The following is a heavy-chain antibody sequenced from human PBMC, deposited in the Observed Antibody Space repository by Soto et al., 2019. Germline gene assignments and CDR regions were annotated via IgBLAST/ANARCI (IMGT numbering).Heavy chain of an antibody. D-gene: IGHD6-19*01. CDR1: GGSISSSSYY. Sequence: QLQLQESGPGLVKPSETLSLTCTVSGGSISSSSYYWGWIRQPPGKGLEWIGSIYYSGSTYYNPSLKSRVTISVDTSKNQFALRRSSVTAADTAVYYCASHAAWLVDWGQGTLVTVSS. CDR2: IYYSGST. V-gene: IGHV4-39*01. J-gene: IGHJ4*02. CDR3: ASHAAWLVD.